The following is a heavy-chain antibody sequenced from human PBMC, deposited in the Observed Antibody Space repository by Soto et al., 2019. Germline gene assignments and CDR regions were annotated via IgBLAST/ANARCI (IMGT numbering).Heavy chain of an antibody. V-gene: IGHV3-7*01. Sequence: GRFLRLSWGASVFNFHWDWLSWFRQAPLNVMEWWATIKTDASEKKYVDSVKGRFTMSRDNAKNSVYLQMDSLRAEDTAVYYCARDSGYGSGNSVNHYLDYWGHGTLVTVSS. CDR1: VFNFHWDW. J-gene: IGHJ4*01. D-gene: IGHD3-10*01. CDR2: IKTDASEK. CDR3: ARDSGYGSGNSVNHYLDY.